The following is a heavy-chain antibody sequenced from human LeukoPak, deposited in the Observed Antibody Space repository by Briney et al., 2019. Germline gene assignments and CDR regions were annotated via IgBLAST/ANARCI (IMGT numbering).Heavy chain of an antibody. Sequence: SETLSLTCTLSGGSSSSYYWSWIRPPPRKGLVWIGYIYYSGSPNYNPSLKSRVTISVDTSKNQFSLKLSSVTAADTAVYYCARVKVPTYYDILTGYLEAFDIWGQGTMVTVSS. D-gene: IGHD3-9*01. V-gene: IGHV4-59*01. CDR1: GGSSSSYY. CDR3: ARVKVPTYYDILTGYLEAFDI. CDR2: IYYSGSP. J-gene: IGHJ3*02.